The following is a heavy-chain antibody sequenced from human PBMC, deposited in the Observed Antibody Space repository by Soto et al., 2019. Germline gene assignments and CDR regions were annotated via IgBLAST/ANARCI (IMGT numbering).Heavy chain of an antibody. CDR2: LGFYTFRI. Sequence: SLRLSCAASIITSTDPAIHWIRQAPGKGLEWVSGLGFYTFRIGYADSVKGRFTVSRDNAGNSVYLEMNSLRAEDTALYYCTKDITPGGADVWGQGTTVTVSS. CDR3: TKDITPGGADV. D-gene: IGHD3-10*01. J-gene: IGHJ6*02. V-gene: IGHV3-9*02. CDR1: IITSTDPA.